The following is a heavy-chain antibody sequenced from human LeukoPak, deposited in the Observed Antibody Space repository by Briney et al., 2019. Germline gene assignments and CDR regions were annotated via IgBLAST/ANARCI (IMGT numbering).Heavy chain of an antibody. CDR1: GFTFRDYS. V-gene: IGHV3-21*01. CDR3: VRDFYCHNGACFDY. Sequence: GESLRLSCEASGFTFRDYSMTWVRQAPGKGLEWVSSIDTPTPITNYADSVRGRFTISRDTARNSLYLQMSSLRAEDTAIYYCVRDFYCHNGACFDYWGQGTLVTVSS. D-gene: IGHD2-8*01. J-gene: IGHJ4*02. CDR2: IDTPTPIT.